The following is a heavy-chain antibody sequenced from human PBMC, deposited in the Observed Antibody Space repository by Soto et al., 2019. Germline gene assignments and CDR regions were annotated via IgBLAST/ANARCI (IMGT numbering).Heavy chain of an antibody. V-gene: IGHV4-39*01. CDR1: GGSISSSSYY. CDR3: ARVSRYSGYDDFDY. D-gene: IGHD5-12*01. Sequence: SETLSLTCTVSGGSISSSSYYWGWIRRPPGKGLEWIGSIYYSGSTYYNPSLKSRVTISVDTSKNQFSLKLSSVTAADTAVYYCARVSRYSGYDDFDYWGQGTLVTVSS. J-gene: IGHJ4*02. CDR2: IYYSGST.